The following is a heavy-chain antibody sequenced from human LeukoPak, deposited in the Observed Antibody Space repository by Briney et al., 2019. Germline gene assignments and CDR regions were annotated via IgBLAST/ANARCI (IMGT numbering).Heavy chain of an antibody. CDR2: IWYDGSNK. V-gene: IGHV3-33*01. J-gene: IGHJ4*02. CDR1: GVSFNSYA. D-gene: IGHD4-23*01. Sequence: SLTLSCAESGVSFNSYAVHWVRDAPGKGLEWLAVIWYDGSNKYYTDSVKGRFTISRENSKNTLYLQMNSLRDEDTAVYYCARGQNSPDYWGQRTLVTASS. CDR3: ARGQNSPDY.